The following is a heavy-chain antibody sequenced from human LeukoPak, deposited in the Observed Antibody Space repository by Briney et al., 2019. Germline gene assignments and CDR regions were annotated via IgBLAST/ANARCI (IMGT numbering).Heavy chain of an antibody. CDR3: ARMPHCSAATCPSGY. V-gene: IGHV3-21*01. CDR2: INDRNTYI. CDR1: GFTFSTHS. Sequence: PGGSLRLSCAASGFTFSTHSMNWVRQAPGKGLEWVSSINDRNTYIFYADSVKGRFTISRDNAKSSLYLQMNSLRPEDTAVYYCARMPHCSAATCPSGYWGRGTLVTVSS. J-gene: IGHJ4*02. D-gene: IGHD2-15*01.